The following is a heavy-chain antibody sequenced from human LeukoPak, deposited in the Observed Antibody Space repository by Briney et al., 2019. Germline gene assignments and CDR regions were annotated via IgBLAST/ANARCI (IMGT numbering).Heavy chain of an antibody. V-gene: IGHV3-7*01. D-gene: IGHD2-2*01. CDR3: ARDDCSSISCYHNWFDP. CDR1: GFTFSSYW. CDR2: IKQDGSEK. J-gene: IGHJ5*02. Sequence: GGSLRLSCAASGFTFSSYWMSWVRRAPGKGLEWVANIKQDGSEKYYVDSVKGRFTISRDNAKNSLYLQMNSLRAEDTAVYYCARDDCSSISCYHNWFDPWGQGTPVTVSS.